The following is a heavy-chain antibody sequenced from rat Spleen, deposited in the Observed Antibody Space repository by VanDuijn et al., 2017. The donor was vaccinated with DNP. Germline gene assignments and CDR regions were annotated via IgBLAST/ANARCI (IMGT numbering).Heavy chain of an antibody. CDR3: ARSPYNNYWFTY. CDR2: INSAGST. CDR1: AYSITSSYR. V-gene: IGHV3-3*01. Sequence: EVQLQESGPGLVKPSQSLSLTCSVTAYSITSSYRWNWIRKFPGNKLEWMGYINSAGSTNYNPSLKSRISITRDTSKNQFFLQVNSVTTEDTATYYCARSPYNNYWFTYWGQGTLVTVSS. D-gene: IGHD1-10*01. J-gene: IGHJ3*01.